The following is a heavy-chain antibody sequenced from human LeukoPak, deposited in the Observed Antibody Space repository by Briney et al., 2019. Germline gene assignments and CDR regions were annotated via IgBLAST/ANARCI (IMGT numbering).Heavy chain of an antibody. CDR1: GGSISSGGYY. D-gene: IGHD3-22*01. V-gene: IGHV4-31*03. CDR2: IYYSGST. Sequence: SQTLSLTCTVSGGSISSGGYYWSWIRQHPGKGLEWIGYIYYSGSTYYNPSLKSRVTISVDTSKNQFSLKLSSVTAADTAVYYSARDQPGYYDSSGLDYWGQGTLVTVSS. J-gene: IGHJ4*02. CDR3: ARDQPGYYDSSGLDY.